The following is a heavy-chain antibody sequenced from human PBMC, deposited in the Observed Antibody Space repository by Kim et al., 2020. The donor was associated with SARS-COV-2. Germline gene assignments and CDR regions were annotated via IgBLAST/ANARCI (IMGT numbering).Heavy chain of an antibody. CDR3: ATGIKAASAFDI. D-gene: IGHD2-15*01. J-gene: IGHJ3*02. V-gene: IGHV3-33*01. Sequence: YYADSVKGRFTISRDNSKNTLYLQMNSLRAEDTAVYYCATGIKAASAFDIWGQGTMVTVSS.